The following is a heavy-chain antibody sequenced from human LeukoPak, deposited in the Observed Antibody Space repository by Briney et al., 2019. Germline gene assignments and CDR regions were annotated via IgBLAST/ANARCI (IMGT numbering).Heavy chain of an antibody. V-gene: IGHV4-61*01. CDR2: DYCGGNT. CDR3: ARDHFGSLDS. Sequence: SETLSLTCTVSGFSVTTDSYCWGWFRQPPGKGLEWIGYDYCGGNTNYDPSLKRRVTISVDTSKNQFSLTLTSVTAADTAVYFCARDHFGSLDSWGQGILVTVSS. J-gene: IGHJ4*02. D-gene: IGHD3-10*01. CDR1: GFSVTTDSYC.